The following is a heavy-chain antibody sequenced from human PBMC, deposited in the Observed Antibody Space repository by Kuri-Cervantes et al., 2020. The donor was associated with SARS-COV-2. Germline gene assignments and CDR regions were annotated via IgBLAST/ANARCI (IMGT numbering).Heavy chain of an antibody. CDR2: ISYDGNNK. Sequence: GESLKISCAASGFTFSSCAMHWVRQAPGKGLEWVAVISYDGNNKNCTASGKGRFTISRDNSRNTLYLQMRSLRTEDTAFYYCAKDRVGVLDSWGQGTLVTVSS. CDR1: GFTFSSCA. CDR3: AKDRVGVLDS. D-gene: IGHD2-8*01. J-gene: IGHJ4*02. V-gene: IGHV3-30-3*01.